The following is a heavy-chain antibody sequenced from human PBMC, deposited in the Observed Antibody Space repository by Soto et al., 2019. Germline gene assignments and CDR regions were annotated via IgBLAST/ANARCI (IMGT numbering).Heavy chain of an antibody. V-gene: IGHV1-18*01. J-gene: IGHJ4*02. CDR2: ISPSNGQT. CDR3: ARVIMIFGVANLGSYFDY. D-gene: IGHD3-3*01. Sequence: ASVKGSCKASGYTFSNFGLSWVRQAPGQGLEWMGWISPSNGQTIYAQNFHGRVTMTTDTSTATAHMELRSLISDDTAVYYCARVIMIFGVANLGSYFDYWGQGTRVTVSS. CDR1: GYTFSNFG.